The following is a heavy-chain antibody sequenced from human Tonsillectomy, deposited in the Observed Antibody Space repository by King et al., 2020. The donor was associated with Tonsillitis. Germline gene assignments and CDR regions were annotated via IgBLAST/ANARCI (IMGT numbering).Heavy chain of an antibody. CDR1: GYSFTSYW. CDR3: ARLRYFDWLLPLHGEFDP. CDR2: IYPGDSDT. J-gene: IGHJ5*02. D-gene: IGHD3-9*01. V-gene: IGHV5-51*01. Sequence: VQLVESGAEVKKPGESLKISCKGSGYSFTSYWIGWVRQMPGKGLEWMGIIYPGDSDTRYSPSFQGQVTISADKSISTAYLQVNSLKASATAMYYFARLRYFDWLLPLHGEFDPWGQGTLVTVSS.